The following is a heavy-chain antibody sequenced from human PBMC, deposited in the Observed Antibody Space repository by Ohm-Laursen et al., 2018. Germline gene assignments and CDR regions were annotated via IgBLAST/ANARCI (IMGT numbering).Heavy chain of an antibody. CDR3: SIAAMGAAY. CDR1: GFTFSIYW. D-gene: IGHD2-8*01. J-gene: IGHJ4*02. V-gene: IGHV3-74*03. CDR2: IKSDGTSA. Sequence: SLRLSCAASGFTFSIYWMHWVRQAPGKGLVWVSRIKSDGTSATYADSVKGRFTISRDNAANTLYLQISSLRPEDTAVYYCSIAAMGAAYWGQGTLVTVSS.